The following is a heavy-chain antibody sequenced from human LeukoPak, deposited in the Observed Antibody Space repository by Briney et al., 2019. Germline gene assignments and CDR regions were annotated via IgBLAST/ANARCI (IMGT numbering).Heavy chain of an antibody. D-gene: IGHD1-26*01. J-gene: IGHJ4*02. CDR3: ARDSRGELGAPRMD. V-gene: IGHV3-7*01. CDR1: GFSFNNYW. CDR2: LKQDGSEK. Sequence: QSGGSLRLSCAASGFSFNNYWMSWIRQAPGKGLEWVASLKQDGSEKYYVDSVKGRFTISRDNAKNSVYLQMNSLRAEDTAIYYCARDSRGELGAPRMDWGQGTLVTVSS.